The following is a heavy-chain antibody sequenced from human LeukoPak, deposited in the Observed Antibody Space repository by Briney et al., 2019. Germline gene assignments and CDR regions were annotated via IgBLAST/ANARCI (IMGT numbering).Heavy chain of an antibody. V-gene: IGHV4-61*01. CDR3: ARFKGGGWYYFDS. CDR1: GASLTSPTYY. CDR2: LYSSGSA. D-gene: IGHD4-23*01. Sequence: PSETLSLTCTVSGASLTSPTYYQWSWIRQPPGRGLELIGSLYSSGSAKFNPSLTSRVTMSLDTSKNQFSLKLSSVTAEDSAMYHCARFKGGGWYYFDSWGQGILVIVSS. J-gene: IGHJ4*02.